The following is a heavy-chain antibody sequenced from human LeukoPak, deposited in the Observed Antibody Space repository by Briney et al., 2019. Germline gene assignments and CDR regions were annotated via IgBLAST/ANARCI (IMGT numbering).Heavy chain of an antibody. CDR1: GYTFTSYG. D-gene: IGHD5-12*01. J-gene: IGHJ4*02. CDR2: SSAYNGNT. Sequence: ASVKVSCKASGYTFTSYGINWVRQAPGQGLEWMGWSSAYNGNTNYAQNFQGRVTITRNTSISTAYMELSNLRSEDTAVYYCARMGLRSTIIDYWGQGTLVTVSS. V-gene: IGHV1-18*01. CDR3: ARMGLRSTIIDY.